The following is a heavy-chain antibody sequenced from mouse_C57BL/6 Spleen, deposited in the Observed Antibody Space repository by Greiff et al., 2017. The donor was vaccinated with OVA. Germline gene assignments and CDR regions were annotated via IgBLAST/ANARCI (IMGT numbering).Heavy chain of an antibody. CDR2: INYDGSST. D-gene: IGHD3-3*01. CDR3: ARGEGTGAMDY. Sequence: DVQLVESEGGLVQPGSSMKLSCTASGFTFSDYYMAWVRQVPEKGLEWVANINYDGSSTYYLDSLKSRFIISRDNAKNILYLQMSSLKSEDTATYYCARGEGTGAMDYWGQGTSVTVSS. CDR1: GFTFSDYY. J-gene: IGHJ4*01. V-gene: IGHV5-16*01.